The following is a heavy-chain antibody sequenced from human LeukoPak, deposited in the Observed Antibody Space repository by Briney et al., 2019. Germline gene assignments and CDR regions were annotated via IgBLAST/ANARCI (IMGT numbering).Heavy chain of an antibody. V-gene: IGHV1-24*01. CDR1: GYTVTELS. J-gene: IGHJ2*01. CDR3: ATRPMIVVVKDWYFDL. Sequence: ASVKVSCKVSGYTVTELSMHWVRQPPGKGLEWMGGFDPEDGETIYAQKFQGRVTMTEDTSTDTAYMELSSLRSEDTAVYYCATRPMIVVVKDWYFDLWGRGTLVTVSS. CDR2: FDPEDGET. D-gene: IGHD3-22*01.